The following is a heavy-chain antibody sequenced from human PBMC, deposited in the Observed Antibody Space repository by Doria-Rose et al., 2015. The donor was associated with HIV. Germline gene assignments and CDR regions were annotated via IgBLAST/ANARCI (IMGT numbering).Heavy chain of an antibody. CDR1: GDSISHYY. CDR3: ARVLSGTYDY. V-gene: IGHV4-59*01. D-gene: IGHD1-26*01. CDR2: IFYTGST. J-gene: IGHJ4*02. Sequence: QVQLQESGPGLVTPSETLSLTCSVSGDSISHYYWCWIRQPTGKGLEYIGDIFYTGSTNYSPSLKSRVAMSIDTSKNKFSLRLSSVTAADTAVYYCARVLSGTYDYWGQGTLVTVSS.